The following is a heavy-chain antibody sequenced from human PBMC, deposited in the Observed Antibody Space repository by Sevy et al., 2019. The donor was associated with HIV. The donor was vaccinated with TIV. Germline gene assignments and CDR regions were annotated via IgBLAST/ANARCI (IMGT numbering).Heavy chain of an antibody. CDR1: GFTFSSYW. D-gene: IGHD3-16*02. CDR2: IKQDGSEK. J-gene: IGHJ3*02. CDR3: ARGDYDYVWGSYRPDAFDI. Sequence: GGSLRLSCAASGFTFSSYWMSWVRQAPGKGLEWVANIKQDGSEKYYVDSVKGRFTISRDNAKNSLYLQMNSLRAEDTAVYYCARGDYDYVWGSYRPDAFDIWGPGTMVTVSS. V-gene: IGHV3-7*01.